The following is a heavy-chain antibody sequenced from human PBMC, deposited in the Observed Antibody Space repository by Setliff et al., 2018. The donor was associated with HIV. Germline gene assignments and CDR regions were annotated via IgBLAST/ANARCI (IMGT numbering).Heavy chain of an antibody. CDR2: IYSSGST. Sequence: SETLSLTCTVSGGSISSYYWSWIRQPPGKGLEWLGHIYSSGSTNYNPSLKSRVTISVDTSKNQFSLKLSSVTAADTAVYYCARMGIVVVVAAPNWYFDLWGRGTLVTVS. J-gene: IGHJ2*01. V-gene: IGHV4-4*09. D-gene: IGHD2-15*01. CDR3: ARMGIVVVVAAPNWYFDL. CDR1: GGSISSYY.